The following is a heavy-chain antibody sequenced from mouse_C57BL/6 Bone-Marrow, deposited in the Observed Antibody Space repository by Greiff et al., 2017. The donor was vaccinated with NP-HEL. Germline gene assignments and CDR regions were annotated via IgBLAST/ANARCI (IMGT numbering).Heavy chain of an antibody. CDR3: ASFEFIDDGYYGFDY. CDR1: GYTFTSYW. D-gene: IGHD2-3*01. V-gene: IGHV1-52*01. J-gene: IGHJ2*01. CDR2: IDPSDSET. Sequence: VQLQQPGAELVRPGSSVKLSCKASGYTFTSYWMHWVKQRPIHGLEWIGNIDPSDSETHYNQKFKDKATLTVDKSSSPAYMQLSSLTSEDSAVYYCASFEFIDDGYYGFDYWGQGTTLTVSA.